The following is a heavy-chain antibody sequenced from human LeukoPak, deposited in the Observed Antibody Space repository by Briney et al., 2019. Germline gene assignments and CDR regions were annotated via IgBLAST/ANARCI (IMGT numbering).Heavy chain of an antibody. Sequence: ASVRVSCKASGFTFGASGISWVRQAPGQGLEWVGCISGYIAAANYAQKFQDRVTMTTDRSTNTAYLELVSLRPDDTAVYYCGRGKDSYYYGVDVWGQGTTVTVSS. J-gene: IGHJ6*02. CDR3: GRGKDSYYYGVDV. V-gene: IGHV1-18*01. CDR1: GFTFGASG. CDR2: ISGYIAAA. D-gene: IGHD3-10*01.